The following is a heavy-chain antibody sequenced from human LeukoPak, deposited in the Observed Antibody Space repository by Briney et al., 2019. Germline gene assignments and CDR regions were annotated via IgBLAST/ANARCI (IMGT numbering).Heavy chain of an antibody. J-gene: IGHJ4*02. V-gene: IGHV3-23*01. Sequence: PGGSLRLSCAASGFTFSSYAMSWVRQAPGKGLEWVSAISGSGGSTYYADSVKGRFTISRDNAKNSLYLQMNSLRAEDTALYYCAKSGYWDSSGYYLYYFDYWGQGTLVTVSS. D-gene: IGHD3-22*01. CDR2: ISGSGGST. CDR3: AKSGYWDSSGYYLYYFDY. CDR1: GFTFSSYA.